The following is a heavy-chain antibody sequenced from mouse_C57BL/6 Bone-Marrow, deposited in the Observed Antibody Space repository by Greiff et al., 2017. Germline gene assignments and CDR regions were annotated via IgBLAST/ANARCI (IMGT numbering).Heavy chain of an antibody. V-gene: IGHV1-80*01. CDR2: IYPGDGDT. CDR3: AREGYAWFAY. J-gene: IGHJ3*01. CDR1: GYAFSSYW. D-gene: IGHD2-10*02. Sequence: QVQLQQSGAELVKPGASVKISCKASGYAFSSYWMHWVKQRPGQGLEWIGQIYPGDGDTNYNGKFKGKDTLTADKSSSTACMQLSSLTSVDSAVYVCAREGYAWFAYWGQGTLVTVSA.